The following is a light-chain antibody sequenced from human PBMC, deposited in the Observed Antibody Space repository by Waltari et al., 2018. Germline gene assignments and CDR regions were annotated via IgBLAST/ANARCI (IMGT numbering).Light chain of an antibody. CDR3: QQYESYPWT. J-gene: IGKJ1*01. V-gene: IGKV1-5*03. CDR2: QGY. CDR1: KSVSSW. Sequence: DIQMTQSPSTLSASVGDRVTITCRASKSVSSWLAWYQQKPGKAPTFLSYQGYTLESGVPARFSGSGSGTEFTLTISSLQPEDFTTYYCQQYESYPWTFGQGTKVEIK.